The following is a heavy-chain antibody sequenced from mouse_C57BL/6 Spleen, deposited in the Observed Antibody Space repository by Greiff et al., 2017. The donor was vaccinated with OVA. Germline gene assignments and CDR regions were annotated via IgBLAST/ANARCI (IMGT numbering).Heavy chain of an antibody. CDR2: ISYDGSN. D-gene: IGHD3-2*02. Sequence: DVKLQESGPGLVKPSQSLSLTCSVTGYSITSGYYWNWIRQFPGNKLEWMGYISYDGSNNYNPSLKNRISITRDTSKNQFFLKLNSVTTEDTATYYCATLDSSGYFDYWGQGTTLTVSS. CDR3: ATLDSSGYFDY. V-gene: IGHV3-6*01. J-gene: IGHJ2*01. CDR1: GYSITSGYY.